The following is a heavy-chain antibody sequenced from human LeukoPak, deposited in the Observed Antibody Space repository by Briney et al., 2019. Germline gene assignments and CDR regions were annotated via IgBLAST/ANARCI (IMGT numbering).Heavy chain of an antibody. J-gene: IGHJ6*02. CDR1: GGSISSSSYY. D-gene: IGHD3-3*01. V-gene: IGHV4-39*02. CDR2: IYYSGST. Sequence: SETLSLTCTVSGGSISSSSYYWGWIRQPPGKGLEWIGSIYYSGSTYYNPSLKSRVTISVDTSKNQFSLKLSSVTAADTAVYYCAREYYDFWSGYLYYYGMDVWGQGTTVTVSS. CDR3: AREYYDFWSGYLYYYGMDV.